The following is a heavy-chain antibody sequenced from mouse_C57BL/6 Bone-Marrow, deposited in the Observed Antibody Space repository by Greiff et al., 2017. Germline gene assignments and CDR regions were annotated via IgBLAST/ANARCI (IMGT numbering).Heavy chain of an antibody. D-gene: IGHD1-1*01. CDR1: GYTFTEYT. CDR2: FYPGSGSL. Sequence: QVQLKQSGAELVKPGASVKLSCQASGYTFTEYTIHWVKQRSGRGLAWIGWFYPGSGSLKYNEKFKDKDTLTSDKSSSTVYMELSRVTADDSAVDSCVRHERYGYYFDYWGQGTTLTVSS. J-gene: IGHJ2*01. CDR3: VRHERYGYYFDY. V-gene: IGHV1-62-2*01.